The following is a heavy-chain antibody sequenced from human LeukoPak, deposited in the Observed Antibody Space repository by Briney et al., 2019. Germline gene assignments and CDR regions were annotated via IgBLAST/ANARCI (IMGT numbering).Heavy chain of an antibody. Sequence: GGSLRLSCAASGFSFSTYWMSWVRQAPGKGLEWVATIKQDGSEKYYVDSVKGRFTFSRDNAKNSLYLQMNSLRADDTAVYYCATFDNPFGYWGQGTLVTVSS. D-gene: IGHD3-9*01. CDR1: GFSFSTYW. J-gene: IGHJ4*02. CDR2: IKQDGSEK. V-gene: IGHV3-7*01. CDR3: ATFDNPFGY.